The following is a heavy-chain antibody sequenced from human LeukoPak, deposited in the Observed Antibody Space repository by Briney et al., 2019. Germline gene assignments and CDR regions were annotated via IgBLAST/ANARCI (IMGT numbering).Heavy chain of an antibody. CDR2: IYSTGST. J-gene: IGHJ4*02. D-gene: IGHD6-13*01. Sequence: SEPLSLTCTVSGGSISNYWSWIRQPAGKGLEWIGRIYSTGSTNYNPSLKSRVTMSVDTSKNQFSLRLRSVTAADTAVYYCARQMASAGTAGFDFWGQGALVTVSS. V-gene: IGHV4-4*07. CDR3: ARQMASAGTAGFDF. CDR1: GGSISNY.